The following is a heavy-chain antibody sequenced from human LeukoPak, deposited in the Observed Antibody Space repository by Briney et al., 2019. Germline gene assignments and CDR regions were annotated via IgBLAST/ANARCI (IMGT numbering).Heavy chain of an antibody. V-gene: IGHV1-3*01. J-gene: IGHJ6*02. CDR3: ARAGDIGQQLVRAVWDYYGMDV. D-gene: IGHD6-13*01. CDR2: INAGNGNT. Sequence: ASVKVSCKASGYTFTSYAMHWVRQAPGQRLEWMGWINAGNGNTKYSQKFQGRVTITRDTPASTAYMELSSLRSEDTAVYYCARAGDIGQQLVRAVWDYYGMDVWGQGTTVTVSS. CDR1: GYTFTSYA.